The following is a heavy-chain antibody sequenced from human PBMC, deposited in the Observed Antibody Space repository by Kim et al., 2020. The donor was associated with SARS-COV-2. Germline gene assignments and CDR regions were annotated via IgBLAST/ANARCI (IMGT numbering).Heavy chain of an antibody. CDR2: IHYSGTT. V-gene: IGHV4-59*13. J-gene: IGHJ4*02. D-gene: IGHD2-15*01. CDR3: AGFCGGGSCPDH. CDR1: GVSIRSYY. Sequence: SETLSLTCAVSGVSIRSYYWTWIRQSPGKGLEWIGNIHYSGTTNSNPSLKSRVTMSVDTSKNQVSLNLTSVNAGDTAVYYCAGFCGGGSCPDHWGQGTLV.